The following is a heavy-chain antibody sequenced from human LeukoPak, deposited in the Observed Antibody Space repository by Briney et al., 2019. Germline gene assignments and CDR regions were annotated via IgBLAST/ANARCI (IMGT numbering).Heavy chain of an antibody. CDR1: GFTFSSYG. V-gene: IGHV3-48*01. J-gene: IGHJ4*02. CDR3: ARGGLSIMGY. D-gene: IGHD2/OR15-2a*01. Sequence: GRSLRLSCAASGFTFSSYGMNWVRQAPGKGLEWVSYISSSGSTKYYADSVKGRFTISRDNARNSLYLQMNSLRAEDTAVYFCARGGLSIMGYWGQGTLVTVSS. CDR2: ISSSGSTK.